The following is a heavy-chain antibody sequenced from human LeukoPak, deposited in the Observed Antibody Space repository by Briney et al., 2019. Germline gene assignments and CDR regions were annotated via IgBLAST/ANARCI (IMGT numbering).Heavy chain of an antibody. V-gene: IGHV3-74*01. J-gene: IGHJ4*02. CDR1: GFTFSSDW. Sequence: GGSLRLSCAASGFTFSSDWMHWVRQAPGKGLVWVSRINSDGSSINHVDSVKGRFTISRDNSKNTLSLQMNSLRAEDTAVYYCARSDGIVAAGPFDYWGQGTLVTVS. CDR2: INSDGSSI. D-gene: IGHD6-13*01. CDR3: ARSDGIVAAGPFDY.